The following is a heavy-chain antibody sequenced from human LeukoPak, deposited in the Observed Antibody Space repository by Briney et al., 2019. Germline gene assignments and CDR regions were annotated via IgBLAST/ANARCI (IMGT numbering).Heavy chain of an antibody. D-gene: IGHD3-9*01. CDR1: GFTFSSYA. V-gene: IGHV3-23*01. Sequence: GGSLRLSCAASGFTFSSYAMSWVRQAPGKGLEWVSAISGSGGSTYYADSVKGRFTISRDNSKNTLYLQMNSLRAEDTAVYYCAKGLRYFDWLLLIDAFDIWGQGTMVTVSS. CDR2: ISGSGGST. J-gene: IGHJ3*02. CDR3: AKGLRYFDWLLLIDAFDI.